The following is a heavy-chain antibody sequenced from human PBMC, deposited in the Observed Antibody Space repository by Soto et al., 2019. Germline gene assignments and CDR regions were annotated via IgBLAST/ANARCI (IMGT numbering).Heavy chain of an antibody. CDR3: ARGVGGSDSWYFDY. V-gene: IGHV3-21*01. CDR2: ISSSSSYI. J-gene: IGHJ4*02. D-gene: IGHD2-15*01. CDR1: GFTFSSYS. Sequence: EVQLVESGGGLVKPGGSLRLSCAASGFTFSSYSMNWVRQAPGKGLEWVSSISSSSSYIYYADSVKGRFTISRDNAKNSLYLHMTSLRAEDTAVYYCARGVGGSDSWYFDYWGQGTLVTVSS.